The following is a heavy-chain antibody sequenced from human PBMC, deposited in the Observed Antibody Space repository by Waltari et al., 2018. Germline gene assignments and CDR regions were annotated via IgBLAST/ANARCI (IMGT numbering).Heavy chain of an antibody. D-gene: IGHD3-10*01. CDR3: ASGLYGSGTYYETQYYYYFGLDV. J-gene: IGHJ6*02. CDR1: GCTFSSYP. V-gene: IGHV1-69*13. Sequence: QVQLVRSGAEVKKPGSSVKVSCKASGCTFSSYPISWVRQAPGQGLEWMGGIIPIFGTVNNAQKFQGRVTITADESTSTTYMELSSLGSEDTAVYYCASGLYGSGTYYETQYYYYFGLDVWGQGTTVTVSS. CDR2: IIPIFGTV.